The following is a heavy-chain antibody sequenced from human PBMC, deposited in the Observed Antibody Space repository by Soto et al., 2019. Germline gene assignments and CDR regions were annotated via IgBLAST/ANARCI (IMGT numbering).Heavy chain of an antibody. D-gene: IGHD2-2*01. CDR2: IIPIFGTA. CDR3: ARAEDIVVVGPFDP. J-gene: IGHJ5*02. CDR1: GGTFSSYA. V-gene: IGHV1-69*13. Sequence: ASVKVSCKASGGTFSSYAISWVRQAPGQGLEWMGGIIPIFGTANYAQKFQGRVTITADESTSTAYMELSSLRSEDTAVYYCARAEDIVVVGPFDPWGQGTLVTVSS.